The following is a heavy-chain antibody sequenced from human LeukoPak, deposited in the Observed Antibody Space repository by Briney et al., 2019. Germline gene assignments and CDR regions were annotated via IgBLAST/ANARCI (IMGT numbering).Heavy chain of an antibody. V-gene: IGHV3-33*01. J-gene: IGHJ4*02. D-gene: IGHD2-2*02. CDR2: IWYDGSNQ. Sequence: GGSLRLSCAASGFTFSGYAMHWVRQAPGKGLEWVAVIWYDGSNQKYADSVKGRFTISRDTSKNTVYLQMNSLRVEDTAVYYCARTSVAIDFWGQGTLVTVSS. CDR3: ARTSVAIDF. CDR1: GFTFSGYA.